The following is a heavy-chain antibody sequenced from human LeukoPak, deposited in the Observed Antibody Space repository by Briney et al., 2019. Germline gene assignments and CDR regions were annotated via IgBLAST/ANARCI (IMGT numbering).Heavy chain of an antibody. CDR1: GFTFSISW. J-gene: IGHJ4*02. V-gene: IGHV3-74*01. CDR3: AKDRYYDFWSGFR. CDR2: INSDGSRT. Sequence: GGSLRLSCAASGFTFSISWRRWVRQAPGKGLAWVSHINSDGSRTDYADSVKGRFTISRDNSKNTLYLQMNSLRAEDTAVYYCAKDRYYDFWSGFRWGQGTLVTVSS. D-gene: IGHD3-3*01.